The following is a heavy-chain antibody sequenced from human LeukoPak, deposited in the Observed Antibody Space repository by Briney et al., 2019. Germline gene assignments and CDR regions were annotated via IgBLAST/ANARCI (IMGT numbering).Heavy chain of an antibody. V-gene: IGHV1-18*01. CDR2: ISAYISKT. D-gene: IGHD6-19*01. J-gene: IGHJ4*02. CDR1: GYTFTSYG. Sequence: GASVKVSCTASGYTFTSYGISWVRQAPGQGLEWMGWISAYISKTNYAQKLQGRVTMTTDTATSTAYIELRSLRSDETAVYYCARDGVTFIAVAATFGGATIDYWGQGTLVTVSS. CDR3: ARDGVTFIAVAATFGGATIDY.